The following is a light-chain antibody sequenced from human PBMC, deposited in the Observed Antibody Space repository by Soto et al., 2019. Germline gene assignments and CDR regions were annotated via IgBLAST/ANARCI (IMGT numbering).Light chain of an antibody. CDR2: DVT. CDR3: SSFTTRNTEV. J-gene: IGLJ2*01. Sequence: HSALTQPASVSGSPGQSITISCTGSSSDVGGYDYVSWYQQHPGTAPKVIIYDVTTRPSGVSNRFSGSKSGNTASLTISGLQAEDEADYYCSSFTTRNTEVFGGGTKLTVL. V-gene: IGLV2-14*03. CDR1: SSDVGGYDY.